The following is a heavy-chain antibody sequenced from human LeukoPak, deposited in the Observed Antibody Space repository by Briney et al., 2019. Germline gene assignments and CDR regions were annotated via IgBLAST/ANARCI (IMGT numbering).Heavy chain of an antibody. CDR2: ISYDGSNK. J-gene: IGHJ4*02. CDR1: GFTFSSYG. D-gene: IGHD5-18*01. CDR3: AKDLGYSYGYGFDY. Sequence: GGSQRLSCAASGFTFSSYGMHWVRQAPGKGLEWVAVISYDGSNKYYADSVKGRFTISRDNSKNTLYLQMNSLRAEDTAVYYCAKDLGYSYGYGFDYWGQGTLVTVSS. V-gene: IGHV3-30*18.